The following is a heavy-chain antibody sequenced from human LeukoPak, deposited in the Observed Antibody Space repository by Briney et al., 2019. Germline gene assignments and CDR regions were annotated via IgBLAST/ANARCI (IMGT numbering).Heavy chain of an antibody. CDR2: ISSTSGTI. J-gene: IGHJ4*02. CDR3: ARESSGWYPGFDY. V-gene: IGHV3-48*01. D-gene: IGHD6-19*01. CDR1: GFTFSSYE. Sequence: GGSLRLSCAASGFTFSSYEMNWVRQAPGKGLEWVSYISSTSGTIYYVDSVQGRFTISRDNAKNSLYLQMNSLRVEDTAVYYCARESSGWYPGFDYWGQGTLVTVSS.